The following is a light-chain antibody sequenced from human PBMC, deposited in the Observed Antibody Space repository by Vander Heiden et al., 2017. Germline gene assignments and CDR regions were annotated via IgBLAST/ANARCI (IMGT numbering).Light chain of an antibody. CDR1: CSAVGGYKH. J-gene: IGLJ1*01. V-gene: IGLV2-8*01. Sequence: QSALTHPPSASGAPGQSFTISCTVTCSAVGGYKHVSWYQQYPGKAPTLMIYELSKRPSGVPDRFSGCKSGNTAALTVSGLQAEDEADYYCSSYAGSNNLVVGTGTKVNVL. CDR2: ELS. CDR3: SSYAGSNNLV.